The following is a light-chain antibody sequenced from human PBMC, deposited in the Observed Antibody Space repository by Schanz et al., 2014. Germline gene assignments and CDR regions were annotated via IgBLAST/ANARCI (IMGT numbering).Light chain of an antibody. CDR1: SSNIGAGYD. V-gene: IGLV1-40*01. Sequence: QSVLTQPPSVSGAPGQRVTISCTGSSSNIGAGYDVHWYQQLPGTAPKLLMYGNSNRPSGVPDRFSGSKSGTSASLAITGLQAEDEADYYCQSYDRSLSYVFGTGTKLTVL. J-gene: IGLJ1*01. CDR3: QSYDRSLSYV. CDR2: GNS.